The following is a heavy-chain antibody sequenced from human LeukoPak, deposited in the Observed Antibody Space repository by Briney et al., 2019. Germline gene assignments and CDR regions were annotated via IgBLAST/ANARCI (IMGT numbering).Heavy chain of an antibody. Sequence: SETLSLTCTVSGGSISTYYWSWIRQPPGKGLEWIGYIYYTGSTNYNPSLKSRVTISVDTSKNQFSLKLSSVTAADTAVYYCARGGYGSGWDYMDVWGKGTTVTVSS. V-gene: IGHV4-59*12. CDR3: ARGGYGSGWDYMDV. CDR2: IYYTGST. CDR1: GGSISTYY. J-gene: IGHJ6*03. D-gene: IGHD3-10*01.